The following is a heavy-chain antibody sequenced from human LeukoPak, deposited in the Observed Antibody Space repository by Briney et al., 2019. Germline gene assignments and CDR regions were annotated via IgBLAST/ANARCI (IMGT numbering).Heavy chain of an antibody. J-gene: IGHJ6*02. V-gene: IGHV2-5*01. D-gene: IGHD5-18*01. CDR1: GFSLSTSGVG. CDR3: ARIDGYSYGPDIYYYYGMDV. CDR2: IYWNDDK. Sequence: SGPTLVNPTQTLTLTCTFSGFSLSTSGVGVGWIRQPPGKALEWLALIYWNDDKRYSPSLKSRLTITKDTSKNQVVLTMTNMDPVDTATYYCARIDGYSYGPDIYYYYGMDVWGQGTTVTVSS.